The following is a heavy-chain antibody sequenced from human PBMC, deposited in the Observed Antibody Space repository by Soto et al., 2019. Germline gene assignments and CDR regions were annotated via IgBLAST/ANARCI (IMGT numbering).Heavy chain of an antibody. D-gene: IGHD6-13*01. Sequence: QVQLVESGGGVVKPGRSLRLSCAASGFTFSSYGMHWVRQAPGKGLEWVAVISYDGSNKYYADSVKGRFTISRDNSKNTLYLQMNSLRAEDTAVYYCAKDLIAAAGTSHYYYYCGRDVWGQGTTVTVSS. V-gene: IGHV3-30*18. CDR1: GFTFSSYG. J-gene: IGHJ6*02. CDR2: ISYDGSNK. CDR3: AKDLIAAAGTSHYYYYCGRDV.